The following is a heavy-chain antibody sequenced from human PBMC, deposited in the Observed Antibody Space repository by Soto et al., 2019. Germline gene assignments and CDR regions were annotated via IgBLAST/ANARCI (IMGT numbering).Heavy chain of an antibody. CDR2: IYYSGST. CDR1: SDSVSSGGYY. D-gene: IGHD3-9*01. Sequence: SETLSLTCTVSSDSVSSGGYYWSWIRQHPGKGLEWIGYIYYSGSTYYNQSLKSRVTISVDTSKNQFSLKLSYVTAADTAVYYCARANYDILGRLLYYFDYWGQGTLVTVS. V-gene: IGHV4-31*03. J-gene: IGHJ4*02. CDR3: ARANYDILGRLLYYFDY.